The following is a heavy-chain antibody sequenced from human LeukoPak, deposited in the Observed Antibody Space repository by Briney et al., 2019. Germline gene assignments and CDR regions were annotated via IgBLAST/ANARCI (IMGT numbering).Heavy chain of an antibody. CDR1: GGSISSGNYF. CDR3: ARDSYYDILTGYYPYYYYGMDV. V-gene: IGHV4-30-4*08. CDR2: IYYSGST. D-gene: IGHD3-9*01. Sequence: SETLSLTCIVSGGSISSGNYFWSWIRQSPGTGLEWIGYIYYSGSTYCNPSLESRVTISIDTSKNQFSLRLSSVTAADTAVYYCARDSYYDILTGYYPYYYYGMDVWGQRTTVTVSS. J-gene: IGHJ6*02.